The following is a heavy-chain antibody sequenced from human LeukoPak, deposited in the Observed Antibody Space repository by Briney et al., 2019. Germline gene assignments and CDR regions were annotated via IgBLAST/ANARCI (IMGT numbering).Heavy chain of an antibody. J-gene: IGHJ4*02. CDR1: GGSISSGSYY. Sequence: PSETLSLTCTVSGGSISSGSYYWSWIRQPAGKGLEWIGRIYTSGSTNYNPSLKSRVTISVDTSKNQFTLKRSLVTAAATAVYCCARLRFLEWEGYYFDYWGQGALVTVSS. D-gene: IGHD3-3*01. V-gene: IGHV4-61*02. CDR3: ARLRFLEWEGYYFDY. CDR2: IYTSGST.